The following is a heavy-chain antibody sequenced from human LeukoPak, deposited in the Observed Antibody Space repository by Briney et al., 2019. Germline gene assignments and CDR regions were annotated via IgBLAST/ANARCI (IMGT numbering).Heavy chain of an antibody. J-gene: IGHJ4*02. CDR3: ASGYCSGGSCYPYYFDY. V-gene: IGHV4-59*01. Sequence: PSETLSLTCTVSGGSISSYYWSWIRQPPGKGQEWIGYIYYSGSTNYNPSLKSRVTISVDTSKNQFSLKLSSVTAADTAVYYCASGYCSGGSCYPYYFDYWGQGTLVTVSS. D-gene: IGHD2-15*01. CDR1: GGSISSYY. CDR2: IYYSGST.